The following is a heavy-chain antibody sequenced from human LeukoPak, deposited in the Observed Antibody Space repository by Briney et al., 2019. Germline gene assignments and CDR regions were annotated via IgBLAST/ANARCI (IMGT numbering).Heavy chain of an antibody. J-gene: IGHJ6*02. CDR1: GASISTAGYD. Sequence: SQTLSLTCAFSGASISTAGYDWAWIRQPRGKGREWIGSIYDSGSSYYTPSLKTRLTISVHTSKYQFSLTLSSVTAADPAAYYCARHRGDDYTNYLYYSYGMDVWGQGTTVTVSS. D-gene: IGHD4-11*01. CDR3: ARHRGDDYTNYLYYSYGMDV. V-gene: IGHV4-30-2*03. CDR2: IYDSGSS.